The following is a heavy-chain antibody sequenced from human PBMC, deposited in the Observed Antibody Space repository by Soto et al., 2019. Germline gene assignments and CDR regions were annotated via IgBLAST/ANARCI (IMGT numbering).Heavy chain of an antibody. CDR2: INHSGST. CDR3: ARGGGPAAANDY. Sequence: KPSETLSLTCAVYGGPFSGYYWSWIRQPPGKGLEWIGEINHSGSTNYNPSLKSRVTISVDTSKNQFSLKLSSVTAADTAVYYCARGGGPAAANDYWGQGTLVTV. CDR1: GGPFSGYY. D-gene: IGHD6-13*01. J-gene: IGHJ4*02. V-gene: IGHV4-34*01.